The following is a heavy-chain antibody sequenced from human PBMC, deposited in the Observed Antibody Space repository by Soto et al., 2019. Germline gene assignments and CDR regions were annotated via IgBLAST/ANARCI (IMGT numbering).Heavy chain of an antibody. CDR2: ISSSSSYI. J-gene: IGHJ6*03. V-gene: IGHV3-21*01. CDR1: GFTFSSYS. CDR3: AIQPFYCSGGSCSRPYYMDV. Sequence: GGSLRLSCAASGFTFSSYSMNWVRQAPGKGLEWVSSISSSSSYIYYADSVKGRFTISRDNAKNSLHLQMNSLRAEDTAVYYCAIQPFYCSGGSCSRPYYMDVWGKGTTVTVSS. D-gene: IGHD2-15*01.